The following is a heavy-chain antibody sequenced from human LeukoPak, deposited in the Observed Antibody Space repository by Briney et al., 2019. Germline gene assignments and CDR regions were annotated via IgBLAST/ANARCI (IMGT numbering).Heavy chain of an antibody. CDR3: ARESDFNGNFDAFDI. CDR1: GFGLSSYN. Sequence: GGSLRLSCAASGFGLSSYNMNWVRQAPGLGLEWVSYISSNSENVFYGDSVQGRFTISRDNAENSLFLQMNSLRAEDTAVYYCARESDFNGNFDAFDIWGQGTVVTVSS. J-gene: IGHJ3*02. V-gene: IGHV3-21*06. D-gene: IGHD4-23*01. CDR2: ISSNSENV.